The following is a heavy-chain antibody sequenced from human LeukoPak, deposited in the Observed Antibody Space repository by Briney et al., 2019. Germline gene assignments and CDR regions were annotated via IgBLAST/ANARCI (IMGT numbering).Heavy chain of an antibody. V-gene: IGHV3-43*02. CDR1: GFTFSSYA. J-gene: IGHJ3*02. Sequence: PGGSLRLSCAASGFTFSSYAMHWVRQAPGKGLEWVSLISGDGGSTYYADSVKGRFTISRDNSKNSLYLQMNSLRTEDTALYYCARGYYYDSSGYYLSDAFDIWGQGTMVTVSS. D-gene: IGHD3-22*01. CDR2: ISGDGGST. CDR3: ARGYYYDSSGYYLSDAFDI.